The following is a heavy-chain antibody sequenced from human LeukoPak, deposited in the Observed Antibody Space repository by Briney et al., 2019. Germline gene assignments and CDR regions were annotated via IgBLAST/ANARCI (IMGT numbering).Heavy chain of an antibody. V-gene: IGHV3-73*01. CDR1: GFTFSGSA. Sequence: GGSLRLSCAASGFTFSGSAMHWVRQASGKGLEWVGRIRSKANSYATAYAASVKGRFTISRDDSKNTAYLQMNSLKTEDTAVYYCTTPKYCSGGSCYLDYWGQGTLVTVSP. CDR3: TTPKYCSGGSCYLDY. J-gene: IGHJ4*02. CDR2: IRSKANSYAT. D-gene: IGHD2-15*01.